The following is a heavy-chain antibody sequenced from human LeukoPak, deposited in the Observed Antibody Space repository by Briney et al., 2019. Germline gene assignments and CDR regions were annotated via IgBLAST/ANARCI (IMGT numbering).Heavy chain of an antibody. J-gene: IGHJ6*03. V-gene: IGHV3-7*01. Sequence: GGSLRLSCVASGFSFSGYWMSWVRQAPGKGLEWVANIKPDGSDKYYVDSVKGRFFISRDNTKNSVFLQLHGLGAEDTAVYYCARESNRDTIYYYSYYMDVWGKGATVTVS. CDR1: GFSFSGYW. CDR3: ARESNRDTIYYYSYYMDV. CDR2: IKPDGSDK.